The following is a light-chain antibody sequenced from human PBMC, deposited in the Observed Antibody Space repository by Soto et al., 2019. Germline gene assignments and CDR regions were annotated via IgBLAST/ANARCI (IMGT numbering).Light chain of an antibody. V-gene: IGKV3-15*01. Sequence: EIVMTQSPATLSVSPGERATLSCRASQSFSSNLAWYQQRSGQAPRLLIYGASTRATGIPARFSGSGSGTEFTLTLSSLQSEDFAVYYCQQYNNWPQTFGQGTKVEIK. CDR3: QQYNNWPQT. CDR1: QSFSSN. CDR2: GAS. J-gene: IGKJ1*01.